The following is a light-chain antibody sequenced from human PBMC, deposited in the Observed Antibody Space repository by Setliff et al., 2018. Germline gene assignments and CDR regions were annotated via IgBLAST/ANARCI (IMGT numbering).Light chain of an antibody. V-gene: IGLV2-14*03. CDR3: SSYAASYNPYV. J-gene: IGLJ1*01. Sequence: QSALAQPASVSGSPGQSITISCTGTSGDIGAYNYVSWYLQHPGKVPQLIIYDVTNRPSGISDRFSGSKSGNTASLTVSGLQAEDEADYYCSSYAASYNPYVFGSGTKVTVL. CDR2: DVT. CDR1: SGDIGAYNY.